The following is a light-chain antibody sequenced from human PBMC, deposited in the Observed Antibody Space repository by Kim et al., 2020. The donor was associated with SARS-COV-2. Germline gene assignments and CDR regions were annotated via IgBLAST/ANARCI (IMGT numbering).Light chain of an antibody. CDR3: QQYSDWPPIT. CDR1: QSVSSK. V-gene: IGKV3-15*01. CDR2: DAS. J-gene: IGKJ5*01. Sequence: SPGERAALACRASQSVSSKLAWSQQKPGQAPRLLIYDASPRASGIPARFIGSGFGTEFTLTIFRLQSEDFALYYCQQYSDWPPITFGQGTRLEIK.